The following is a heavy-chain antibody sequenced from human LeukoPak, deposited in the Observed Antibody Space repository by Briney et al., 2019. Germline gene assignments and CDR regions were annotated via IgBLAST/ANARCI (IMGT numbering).Heavy chain of an antibody. CDR2: IYYSGST. CDR3: VRPDYAKYRFDL. CDR1: GGFVSNSSYY. Sequence: SETLSLTCTVSGGFVSNSSYYWGWIRQPPGKGLEWIGSIYYSGSTYYNASLKSRVTISVDTSKNQFSLKVTSVTAADTAVYYCVRPDYAKYRFDLWGQGTLVTVSS. J-gene: IGHJ5*02. D-gene: IGHD4-17*01. V-gene: IGHV4-39*01.